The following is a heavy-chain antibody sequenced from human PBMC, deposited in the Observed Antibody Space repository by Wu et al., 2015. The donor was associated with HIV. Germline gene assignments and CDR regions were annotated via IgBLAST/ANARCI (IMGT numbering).Heavy chain of an antibody. V-gene: IGHV1-69*11. Sequence: QVQLVQSGAEVKKPGSSVKVSCKASGGTFSSSAISWVRQAPGQGLEWMGRIIPIVGTANYAQKFQGRVTIIADESTSTAYMELSSLRSEDTAVYYCARESCSSTSCYADMGPYFDYWGQGTLVTVSS. CDR1: GGTFSSSA. CDR3: ARESCSSTSCYADMGPYFDY. CDR2: IIPIVGTA. J-gene: IGHJ4*02. D-gene: IGHD2-2*01.